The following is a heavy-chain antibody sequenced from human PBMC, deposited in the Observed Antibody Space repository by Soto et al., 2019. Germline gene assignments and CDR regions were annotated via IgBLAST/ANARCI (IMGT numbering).Heavy chain of an antibody. D-gene: IGHD2-2*01. CDR3: ARDQRDAYTFDY. Sequence: VPLVESGGGLVKPGGSLRLSCAASGFTFSSYSMNWVRQAPGKGLGWVSSISSSTSYIYYADSVKGRVATSRDNAKNSLYLQMNSLRAEDTAVYYCARDQRDAYTFDYWGQGTLVTVSS. V-gene: IGHV3-21*01. CDR1: GFTFSSYS. CDR2: ISSSTSYI. J-gene: IGHJ4*02.